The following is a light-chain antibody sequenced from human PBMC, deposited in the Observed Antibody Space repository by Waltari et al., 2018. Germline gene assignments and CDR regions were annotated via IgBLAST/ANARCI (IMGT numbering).Light chain of an antibody. J-gene: IGLJ2*01. Sequence: TCQGDSLRSYYASWYQQKPGQAPVLVIYGKNNRPSGIPDRFSGSSSGNTASLTITGAQAEDEADYYCNSRDSSGNHLRVFGGGTKLTVL. V-gene: IGLV3-19*01. CDR2: GKN. CDR1: SLRSYY. CDR3: NSRDSSGNHLRV.